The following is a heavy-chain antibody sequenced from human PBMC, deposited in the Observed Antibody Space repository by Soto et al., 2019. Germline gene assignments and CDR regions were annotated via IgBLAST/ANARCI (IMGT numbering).Heavy chain of an antibody. D-gene: IGHD5-18*01. J-gene: IGHJ4*02. Sequence: LCGGSISSGDYYWSWIRQPPGKGLEWIGYIYYSGSTYYNPSLESRVTISVDTSKNQFSLKLSSVTAADTAVYYCARAAYRYGYREDEWGQGTLVTVSS. V-gene: IGHV4-30-4*01. CDR1: GGSISSGDYY. CDR3: ARAAYRYGYREDE. CDR2: IYYSGST.